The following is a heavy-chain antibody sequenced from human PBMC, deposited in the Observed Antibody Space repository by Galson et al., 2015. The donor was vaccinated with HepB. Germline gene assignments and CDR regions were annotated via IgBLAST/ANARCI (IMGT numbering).Heavy chain of an antibody. D-gene: IGHD2-2*01. J-gene: IGHJ5*02. Sequence: SVKVSCKASGYTFTSYDINWARQATGQGLEWMGWMNPNSGNTGYAQKFQGRVTMTRNTSISTAYMELSSLRSEDTAVYYCARRALRYCSSTSCLRAGWFDPWGQGTLVTVSS. V-gene: IGHV1-8*01. CDR1: GYTFTSYD. CDR3: ARRALRYCSSTSCLRAGWFDP. CDR2: MNPNSGNT.